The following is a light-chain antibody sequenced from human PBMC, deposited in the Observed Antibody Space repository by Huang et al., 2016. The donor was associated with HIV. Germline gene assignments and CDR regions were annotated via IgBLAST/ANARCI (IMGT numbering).Light chain of an antibody. CDR1: QSVHSY. CDR2: DAS. CDR3: QQRSAWPLT. V-gene: IGKV3-11*01. J-gene: IGKJ4*01. Sequence: EIVLTQSPATLSLSPGERATLSCRASQSVHSYLAWYQQKPGQAPRLLIYDASNRATGSPARFSGSVSGTDFTLTISNLQSEDFSVYYCQQRSAWPLTFGGGTKVEI.